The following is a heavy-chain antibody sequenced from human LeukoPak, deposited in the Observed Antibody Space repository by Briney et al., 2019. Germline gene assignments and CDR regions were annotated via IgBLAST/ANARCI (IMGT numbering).Heavy chain of an antibody. CDR1: GGSISSYY. CDR3: ARRPFYDSSGYRPSEGGYYGMDV. J-gene: IGHJ6*02. V-gene: IGHV4-59*08. D-gene: IGHD3-22*01. CDR2: IYYSGST. Sequence: SETLSLTCTVSGGSISSYYWSWIRQPPGKGLEWIGYIYYSGSTNYNPSLKSRVTISVDTSKNQFSLKLSSVTAADTAVYYCARRPFYDSSGYRPSEGGYYGMDVWGQGTTVTVSS.